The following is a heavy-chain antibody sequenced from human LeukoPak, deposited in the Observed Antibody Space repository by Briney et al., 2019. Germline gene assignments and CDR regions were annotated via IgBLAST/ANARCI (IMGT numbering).Heavy chain of an antibody. V-gene: IGHV1-8*01. D-gene: IGHD3-22*01. CDR2: MNPNSGNT. J-gene: IGHJ6*02. Sequence: GASVKVSCKASGYTFTSYDINWVRQATGQGLEWMGWMNPNSGNTGYAQKFQGRVTMTRNTSISTAYMELGSLRSEDTAVYYCARDRALEAYYDSSGYGLGYYYYGMDVWGQGTTVTVSS. CDR3: ARDRALEAYYDSSGYGLGYYYYGMDV. CDR1: GYTFTSYD.